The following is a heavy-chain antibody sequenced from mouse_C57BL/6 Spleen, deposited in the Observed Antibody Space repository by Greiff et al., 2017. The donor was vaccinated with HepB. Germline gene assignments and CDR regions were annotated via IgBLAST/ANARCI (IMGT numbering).Heavy chain of an antibody. CDR2: IYPGDGDT. V-gene: IGHV1-82*01. CDR3: AREGTVVAYYYAMDY. Sequence: VKLVESGPELVKPGASVKISCKASGYAFSSSWMNWVKQRPGKGLEWIGRIYPGDGDTNYNGKFKGKATLTADKSSSTAYMQLSSLTSEDSAVYFCAREGTVVAYYYAMDYWGQGTSVTVSS. CDR1: GYAFSSSW. J-gene: IGHJ4*01. D-gene: IGHD1-1*01.